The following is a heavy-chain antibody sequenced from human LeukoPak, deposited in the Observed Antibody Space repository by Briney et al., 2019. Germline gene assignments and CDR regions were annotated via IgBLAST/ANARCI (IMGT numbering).Heavy chain of an antibody. V-gene: IGHV4-30-2*01. J-gene: IGHJ4*02. CDR3: ARSAAAGHTNFDY. D-gene: IGHD6-13*01. CDR2: IYHSGST. CDR1: GGSISSGGYY. Sequence: SQTLSLTCTVSGGSISSGGYYWSWIRQPPGKGLEWIGYIYHSGSTYYNPSLKSRVTISVDRSKNQFSLKLSSVTAADTAVYYCARSAAAGHTNFDYWGQGTLVTVSS.